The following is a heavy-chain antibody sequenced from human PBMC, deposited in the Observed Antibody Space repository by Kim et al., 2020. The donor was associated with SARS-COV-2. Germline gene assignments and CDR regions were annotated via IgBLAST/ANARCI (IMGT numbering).Heavy chain of an antibody. J-gene: IGHJ6*02. D-gene: IGHD5-12*01. CDR3: ARDQDVDIVATTDYYYYGMDV. CDR2: ISSSSSYI. V-gene: IGHV3-21*01. Sequence: GGSLRLSCAASGFTFSSYSMNWVRQAPGKGLEWVSSISSSSSYIYYADSVKGRFTISRDNAKNSLYLQMNSLRAEDTAVYYCARDQDVDIVATTDYYYYGMDVWGQGTTVTVSS. CDR1: GFTFSSYS.